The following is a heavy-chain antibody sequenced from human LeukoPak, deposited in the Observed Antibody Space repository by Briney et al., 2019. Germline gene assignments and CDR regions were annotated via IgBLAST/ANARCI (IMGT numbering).Heavy chain of an antibody. D-gene: IGHD5-12*01. Sequence: GGSLRLSCAASGFTFSSYAMSWVRQAPGKGLEWVSAISNSGGGTYYADSVKGRFTISRDNSRNTLYLQMSNLRADDTAMYYCSRDRSRGYSFTWGQGTLVTVS. CDR3: SRDRSRGYSFT. V-gene: IGHV3-23*01. CDR2: ISNSGGGT. CDR1: GFTFSSYA. J-gene: IGHJ5*02.